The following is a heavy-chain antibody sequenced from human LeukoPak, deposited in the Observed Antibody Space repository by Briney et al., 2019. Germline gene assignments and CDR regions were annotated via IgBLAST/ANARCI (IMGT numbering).Heavy chain of an antibody. CDR3: AQTSIVKGRSI. Sequence: PSETLSRTCAVSGYSVSSGYCWGWIRQPPGKGLEWIGSIYHSGSTYYNPSLKSRVTISVDTSKNQFSLKLSSGSAADTAVYYCAQTSIVKGRSIWGQGTLVTVSS. CDR2: IYHSGST. CDR1: GYSVSSGYC. D-gene: IGHD2/OR15-2a*01. V-gene: IGHV4-38-2*01. J-gene: IGHJ4*02.